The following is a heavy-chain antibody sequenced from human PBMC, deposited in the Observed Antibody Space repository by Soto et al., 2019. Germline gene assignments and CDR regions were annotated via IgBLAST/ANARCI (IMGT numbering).Heavy chain of an antibody. V-gene: IGHV5-51*01. Sequence: GESLKISCKGSGYSFTSYWIGWVRQMPGKGLEWMGIIYPGDSDTRYGPSFQGQVTISADKSISTAYLQWSSLKASDTAMYYCAITLCSGGSCYLEDGMDVWGQGTTVTVSS. CDR2: IYPGDSDT. CDR3: AITLCSGGSCYLEDGMDV. CDR1: GYSFTSYW. J-gene: IGHJ6*02. D-gene: IGHD2-15*01.